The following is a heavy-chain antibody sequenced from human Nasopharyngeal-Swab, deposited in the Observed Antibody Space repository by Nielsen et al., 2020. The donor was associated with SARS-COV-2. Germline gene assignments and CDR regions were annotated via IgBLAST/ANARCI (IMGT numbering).Heavy chain of an antibody. CDR2: INHSRST. CDR1: GGSFSGYS. CDR3: ARVPRVSLGGVIVNFSDY. Sequence: SETLSLTCAVYGGSFSGYSWSWIRQPPGKGLEWIGEINHSRSTNYNPSLKSRVTISVDTSMNQFSLKLSSVTAADTAVYYCARVPRVSLGGVIVNFSDYWGQGTLVTVSS. J-gene: IGHJ4*02. D-gene: IGHD3-16*02. V-gene: IGHV4-34*01.